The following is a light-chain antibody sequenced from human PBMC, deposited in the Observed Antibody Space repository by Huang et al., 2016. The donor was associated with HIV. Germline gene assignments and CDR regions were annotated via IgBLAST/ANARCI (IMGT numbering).Light chain of an antibody. Sequence: EIVMTQSPGTLSVAPGERATLSCRASQNINTNLAWFQQKTGQAPRLRIYAASTRTADFPARFSGSGSRTEFTLTISSLQSEDIAVYYCQQYNDWPRSFGQGTKVEIK. J-gene: IGKJ1*01. CDR3: QQYNDWPRS. V-gene: IGKV3-15*01. CDR1: QNINTN. CDR2: AAS.